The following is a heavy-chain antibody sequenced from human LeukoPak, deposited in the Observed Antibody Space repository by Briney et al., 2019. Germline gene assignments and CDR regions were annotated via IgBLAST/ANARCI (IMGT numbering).Heavy chain of an antibody. J-gene: IGHJ5*02. CDR1: GFTFSSYS. D-gene: IGHD2-15*01. V-gene: IGHV3-48*01. Sequence: GGSLRLSCSASGFTFSSYSMNWVRQAPGKGLEWVSYISSSSSTIYYADSVKGRFTISRDNAKNSLFLQMNSLRGEDTAVYFCARDRDCSGGSCYSSWFDPWGQGTRVTVSS. CDR2: ISSSSSTI. CDR3: ARDRDCSGGSCYSSWFDP.